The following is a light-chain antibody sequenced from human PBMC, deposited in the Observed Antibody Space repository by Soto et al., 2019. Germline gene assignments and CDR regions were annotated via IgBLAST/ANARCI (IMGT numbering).Light chain of an antibody. Sequence: DIQMTQSPSSLSASVGDRVTITCRASQGISNYLAWYQQKQGKVPKLLIYAASTLHSGVPSRFSGSGSGTDFTLPISSLQPEDVATDYCQKYNSAPLAFGPGTKVDIK. J-gene: IGKJ3*01. CDR3: QKYNSAPLA. CDR1: QGISNY. CDR2: AAS. V-gene: IGKV1-27*01.